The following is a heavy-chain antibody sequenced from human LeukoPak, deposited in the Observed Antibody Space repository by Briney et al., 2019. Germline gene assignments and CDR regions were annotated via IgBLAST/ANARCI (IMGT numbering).Heavy chain of an antibody. CDR2: INPNSGGT. J-gene: IGHJ4*02. V-gene: IGHV1-2*02. D-gene: IGHD6-19*01. CDR3: ASDSSGWFSYYFDY. Sequence: ASVKVSCKASGYTFTGYYMHWVRQAPGQGLEWMGWINPNSGGTNYAQKFQGRVTMTRDTSISTAYMELSRLGSDDTAVYYGASDSSGWFSYYFDYWAQGTLVTVSS. CDR1: GYTFTGYY.